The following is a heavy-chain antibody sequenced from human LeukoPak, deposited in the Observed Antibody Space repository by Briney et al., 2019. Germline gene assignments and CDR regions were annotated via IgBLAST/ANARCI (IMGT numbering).Heavy chain of an antibody. J-gene: IGHJ4*02. CDR3: ARHKPTGSYPLEL. V-gene: IGHV4-61*05. Sequence: SETLSLTCTVSGGSIGSSGHYWGWIRQAPGKGLEWIGHIYYSGSTNYNPSLRSRLTISFDTSTSQFSLRLSSVTAADTAVYYCARHKPTGSYPLELWGQGTLVTVSS. D-gene: IGHD3-10*01. CDR1: GGSIGSSGHY. CDR2: IYYSGST.